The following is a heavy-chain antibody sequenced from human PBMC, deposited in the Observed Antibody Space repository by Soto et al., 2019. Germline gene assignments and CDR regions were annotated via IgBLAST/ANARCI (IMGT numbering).Heavy chain of an antibody. CDR2: IIPIFGTA. Sequence: SVKVSCKASGGTFSSYAISWVRQAPGQGLEWMGGIIPIFGTANYAQKFQGRVTITADESTSTAYMELSSLRSEDTAVYYCASQRQIGYCSGGSCYVDYWGQGTLVTVSS. J-gene: IGHJ4*02. D-gene: IGHD2-15*01. CDR3: ASQRQIGYCSGGSCYVDY. V-gene: IGHV1-69*13. CDR1: GGTFSSYA.